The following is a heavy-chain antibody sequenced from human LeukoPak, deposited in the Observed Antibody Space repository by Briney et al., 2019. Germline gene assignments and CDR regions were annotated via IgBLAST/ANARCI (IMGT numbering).Heavy chain of an antibody. CDR3: ARGRLSTYLQYFQH. CDR2: INHSGST. J-gene: IGHJ1*01. CDR1: GGPFSGYY. Sequence: PSETLSLTCAVYGGPFSGYYWSWIRQPPGKGLEWIGEINHSGSTNYNPSLKSRVTISVDTSKNQFSLKLSSVTAADTAVYYCARGRLSTYLQYFQHWGQGTLVTVSS. D-gene: IGHD4/OR15-4a*01. V-gene: IGHV4-34*01.